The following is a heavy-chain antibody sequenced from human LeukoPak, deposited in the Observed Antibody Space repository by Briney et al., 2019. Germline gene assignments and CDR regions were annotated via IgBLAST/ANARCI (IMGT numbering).Heavy chain of an antibody. V-gene: IGHV4-61*01. J-gene: IGHJ3*02. CDR2: IHYSGNT. D-gene: IGHD1-1*01. Sequence: PSETLSLTCTVSGDSITSSSYYWSWIRQPPGKGLEWIGYIHYSGNTNHNPSLKSRVTISVDTSRNQFSLKLNSVTAADTAVYYCASERQTATPGAFDIWGQGTMVTVSS. CDR3: ASERQTATPGAFDI. CDR1: GDSITSSSYY.